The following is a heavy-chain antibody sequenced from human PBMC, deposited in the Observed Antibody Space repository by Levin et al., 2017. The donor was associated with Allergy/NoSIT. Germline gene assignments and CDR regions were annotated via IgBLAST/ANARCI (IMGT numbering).Heavy chain of an antibody. V-gene: IGHV3-7*01. CDR2: IKQDGSEK. D-gene: IGHD3-3*01. CDR1: GFTFSSYW. J-gene: IGHJ6*02. Sequence: GESLKISCAASGFTFSSYWMSWVRQAPGKGLEWVANIKQDGSEKYYVDSVKGRFTISRDNAKNSLYLQMNSLRAEDTAVYYCARGRDFWRGLGMDVWGQGTTVTVSS. CDR3: ARGRDFWRGLGMDV.